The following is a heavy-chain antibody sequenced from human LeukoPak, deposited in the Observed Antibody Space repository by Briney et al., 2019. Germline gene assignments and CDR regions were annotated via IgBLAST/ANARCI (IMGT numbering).Heavy chain of an antibody. V-gene: IGHV3-NL1*01. J-gene: IGHJ4*02. D-gene: IGHD3-22*01. CDR2: IYSGGST. CDR1: GFTFSSYG. Sequence: GGSLRLSCAASGFTFSSYGMHWVRQAPGKGLEWVSVIYSGGSTYYADSVKGRFTISRDNSKNTLYLQMNSLRAEDTAVYYCVMIGYWGQGTLVTVSS. CDR3: VMIGY.